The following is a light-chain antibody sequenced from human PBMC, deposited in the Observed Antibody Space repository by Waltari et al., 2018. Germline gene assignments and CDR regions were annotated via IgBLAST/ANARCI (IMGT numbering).Light chain of an antibody. CDR2: AVT. J-gene: IGLJ1*01. CDR1: SRDVGGYNY. CDR3: SSYTSSNTLG. Sequence: QSALPQPASVSGSPGPSITIPCTGPSRDVGGYNYVSWYQQHPGKAPKLMIYAVTNRPSGVSNRFSGSKSGNTASLTIAGLQAEDEADYYCSSYTSSNTLGFGTGTKVTVL. V-gene: IGLV2-14*03.